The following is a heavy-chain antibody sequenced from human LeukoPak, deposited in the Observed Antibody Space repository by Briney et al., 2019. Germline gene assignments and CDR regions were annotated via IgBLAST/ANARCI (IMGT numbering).Heavy chain of an antibody. J-gene: IGHJ4*02. V-gene: IGHV3-30-3*01. Sequence: GGYLRLSCAASGFTFSSYAMHWVRQAPGKGLEWVAVISYDGSNKYYADSVKGRFTISRDNSKNTLYLQMNRLRAEDTAVYYCARDFGYDSSGYYYNYFDYWGQGTLVTVSS. CDR3: ARDFGYDSSGYYYNYFDY. D-gene: IGHD3-22*01. CDR1: GFTFSSYA. CDR2: ISYDGSNK.